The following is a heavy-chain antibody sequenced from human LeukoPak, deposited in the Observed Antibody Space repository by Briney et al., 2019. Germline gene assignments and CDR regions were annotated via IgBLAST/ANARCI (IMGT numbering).Heavy chain of an antibody. Sequence: GGSLRLSCAPSGFTFSDYNMNWVRQAPGKGLEWVSSISSAGDYMFYADSVRGRFTISRDNAKNSLYLQMDTLRAEDTAVYYCATSWSNFGYWGQGTLVTVSS. CDR1: GFTFSDYN. J-gene: IGHJ4*02. D-gene: IGHD6-13*01. V-gene: IGHV3-21*01. CDR2: ISSAGDYM. CDR3: ATSWSNFGY.